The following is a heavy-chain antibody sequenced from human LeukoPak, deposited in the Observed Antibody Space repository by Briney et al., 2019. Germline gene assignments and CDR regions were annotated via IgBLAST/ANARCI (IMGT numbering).Heavy chain of an antibody. J-gene: IGHJ4*01. CDR2: INPNSGGT. CDR3: ARVPHQYGGSCYFDC. Sequence: ASVKVSCKASGYTFTGYYMHWVRQAPGQGLEWMGRINPNSGGTNYAQKFQGRVTMTRDTSISTAYMELSRLRSDDTAVYYCARVPHQYGGSCYFDCWGQGTLVTASS. CDR1: GYTFTGYY. D-gene: IGHD2-15*01. V-gene: IGHV1-2*06.